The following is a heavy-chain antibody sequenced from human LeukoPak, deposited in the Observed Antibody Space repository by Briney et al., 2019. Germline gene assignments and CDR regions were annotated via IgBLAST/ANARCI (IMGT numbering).Heavy chain of an antibody. V-gene: IGHV4-34*01. Sequence: SETLSLTCAVYGGPFRGFFWSWIRQAPGKGLEWLGEISHSATSNYSPSLKSRITISLDTSRSQFSLRLTSVTAADTAVYYCARGIFYGGRDQYLWFDLWGQGTLVTVSS. CDR1: GGPFRGFF. CDR2: ISHSATS. D-gene: IGHD4-23*01. J-gene: IGHJ5*02. CDR3: ARGIFYGGRDQYLWFDL.